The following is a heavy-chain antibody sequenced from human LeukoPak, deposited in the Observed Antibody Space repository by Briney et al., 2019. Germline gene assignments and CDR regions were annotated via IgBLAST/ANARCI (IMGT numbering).Heavy chain of an antibody. CDR3: ARQAHWSGYYSTGYYYYYMDV. D-gene: IGHD3-3*01. CDR2: MRYDGSNK. CDR1: GFSFSSYG. J-gene: IGHJ6*03. Sequence: GGSLRLSCVASGFSFSSYGMHWVRQAPGKGLEWVAFMRYDGSNKYYADSVKGRFTISRDNSKNTLYLQVNSLRNEDTAVYYCARQAHWSGYYSTGYYYYYMDVWGQGTTATVSS. V-gene: IGHV3-30*02.